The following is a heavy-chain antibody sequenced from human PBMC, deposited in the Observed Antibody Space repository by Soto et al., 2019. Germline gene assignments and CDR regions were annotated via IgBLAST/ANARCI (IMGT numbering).Heavy chain of an antibody. J-gene: IGHJ4*02. CDR1: GFTFSSYS. D-gene: IGHD5-12*01. CDR2: ISGSSSTM. CDR3: ASASLVATIFDY. V-gene: IGHV3-48*01. Sequence: EVQLVDSGGGLVQPGGSLRLSCEVSGFTFSSYSMTWVRQAPGKGLEWVSYISGSSSTMYYAESVRGRFTISRDNANNSLYLQMNSLRAEDTAVYYCASASLVATIFDYWGQGLLVTVSS.